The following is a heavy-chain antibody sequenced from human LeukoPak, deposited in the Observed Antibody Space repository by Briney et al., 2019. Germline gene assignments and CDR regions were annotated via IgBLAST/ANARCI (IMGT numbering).Heavy chain of an antibody. CDR2: ISGSGGST. Sequence: GGSLRLSCAASGFTFSSYAMSWVRQAPGKGLEWVSAISGSGGSTYYADSVKGRFTISRDNAKNSLYLQMNSLRAEDTAVYYCASLGRVLWFGELTGDSDYWGQGTLVTVSS. V-gene: IGHV3-23*01. J-gene: IGHJ4*02. CDR1: GFTFSSYA. D-gene: IGHD3-10*01. CDR3: ASLGRVLWFGELTGDSDY.